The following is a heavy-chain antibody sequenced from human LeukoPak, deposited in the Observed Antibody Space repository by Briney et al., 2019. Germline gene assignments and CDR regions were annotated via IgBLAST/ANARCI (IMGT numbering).Heavy chain of an antibody. Sequence: SETLSLTCAVYGGSLSGYYWSWIRQPPGKGLEWIGEINHSGSTNYNPSLKSRVTISVDTSKNQFSLKLSSVTAADTAVYYCARSKYYYGSGSYPEDYWGQGTLVTVSS. J-gene: IGHJ4*02. CDR3: ARSKYYYGSGSYPEDY. CDR1: GGSLSGYY. D-gene: IGHD3-10*01. V-gene: IGHV4-34*01. CDR2: INHSGST.